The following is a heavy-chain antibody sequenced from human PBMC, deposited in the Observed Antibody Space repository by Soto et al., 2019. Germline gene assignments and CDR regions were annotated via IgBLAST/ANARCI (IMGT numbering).Heavy chain of an antibody. CDR3: ASSMVRGVITL. CDR1: GGTFSSYT. CDR2: IIPILGIA. D-gene: IGHD3-10*01. J-gene: IGHJ4*02. V-gene: IGHV1-69*02. Sequence: QVQLVQSGAEVKKPGSSVKVSCKASGGTFSSYTISWVRQAPGQGLEWMGRIIPILGIANYAQKFQGRVTITADKATRTAYMELSSLRSEDTAVYYCASSMVRGVITLWGQGTLVTVSS.